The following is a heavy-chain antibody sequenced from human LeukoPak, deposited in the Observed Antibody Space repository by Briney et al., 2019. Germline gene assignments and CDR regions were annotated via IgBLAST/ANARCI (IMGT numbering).Heavy chain of an antibody. Sequence: PGGSLRLSCAASGFTFSSYWMHWVRQAPGKGLEWVSLISGDGGSTYYADSVKGRFTISRDNNKNSLFLQMNSLRTEDTALYYCAKDILSEQWHDAFDIWGQGTMVTVSS. CDR1: GFTFSSYW. CDR2: ISGDGGST. CDR3: AKDILSEQWHDAFDI. J-gene: IGHJ3*02. D-gene: IGHD6-19*01. V-gene: IGHV3-43*02.